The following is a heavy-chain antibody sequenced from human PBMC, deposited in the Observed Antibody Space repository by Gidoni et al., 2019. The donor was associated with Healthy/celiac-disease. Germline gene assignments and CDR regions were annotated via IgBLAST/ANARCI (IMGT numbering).Heavy chain of an antibody. V-gene: IGHV3-23*01. J-gene: IGHJ4*02. CDR3: AKDLDSSGWYREYYFDY. D-gene: IGHD6-19*01. CDR2: ISGSGGST. CDR1: GFTFSSDA. Sequence: EVQLLESGGGLVQPGGSLRLSCAASGFTFSSDAMSWVRQAPGKGLEWVSAISGSGGSTYYADSVKGRFTISRDNSKNTLYLQMNSLRAEDTAVYYCAKDLDSSGWYREYYFDYWGQGTLVTVSS.